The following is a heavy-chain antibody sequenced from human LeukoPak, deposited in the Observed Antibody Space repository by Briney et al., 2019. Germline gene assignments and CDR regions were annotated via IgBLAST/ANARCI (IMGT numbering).Heavy chain of an antibody. CDR2: INPSGGST. J-gene: IGHJ4*02. D-gene: IGHD5-18*01. V-gene: IGHV1-46*01. CDR1: GYTFTSYY. Sequence: GASVKVSCKAPGYTFTSYYMHWVRQAPGQGLEWMGIINPSGGSTSYAQKFQGRVTMTRDMSTSTVYMELSSLRSEDTAVYYCARESIVDTAMVTIDYWGQGTLVTVSS. CDR3: ARESIVDTAMVTIDY.